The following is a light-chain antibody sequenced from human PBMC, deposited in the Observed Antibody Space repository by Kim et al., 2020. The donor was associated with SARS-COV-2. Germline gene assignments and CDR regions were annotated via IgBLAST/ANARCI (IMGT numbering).Light chain of an antibody. Sequence: GQKGTISCSGSSSNIGNNYVSWYQQLPGTAPKLLIYDNNERPTGIPDRFSGSKSGTSATLGITGLQTGDEAVYYCGTWDSSLSAVVFGGGTQLTVL. CDR1: SSNIGNNY. J-gene: IGLJ2*01. CDR3: GTWDSSLSAVV. CDR2: DNN. V-gene: IGLV1-51*01.